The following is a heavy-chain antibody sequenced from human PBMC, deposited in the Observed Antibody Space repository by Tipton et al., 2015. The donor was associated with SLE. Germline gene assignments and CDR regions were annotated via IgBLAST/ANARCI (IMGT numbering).Heavy chain of an antibody. D-gene: IGHD2/OR15-2a*01. J-gene: IGHJ3*02. Sequence: SLRLSCAASGFTFSSYGMHWVRQAPGKGLEWVAVISYDGSNKYYADSVKGRFTISRDNSKNTLYLQMNSLRAEDTAVYYCARALSIGQDAFDIWGQGTMVTVSS. CDR3: ARALSIGQDAFDI. CDR1: GFTFSSYG. CDR2: ISYDGSNK. V-gene: IGHV3-30*03.